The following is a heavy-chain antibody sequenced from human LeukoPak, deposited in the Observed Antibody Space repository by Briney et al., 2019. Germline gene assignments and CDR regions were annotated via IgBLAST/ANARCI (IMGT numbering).Heavy chain of an antibody. CDR2: VDPEDGET. CDR1: GYTLTDLS. CDR3: ATYPITYYYGSGSPYYFDY. D-gene: IGHD3-10*01. J-gene: IGHJ4*02. V-gene: IGHV1-24*01. Sequence: ASVNVSCKVSGYTLTDLSMHWVRHPPGKGLEWMGGVDPEDGETIYSQKFQDRVTMTEDTSTDTAYMELSSLRSEDTAVYYCATYPITYYYGSGSPYYFDYWGQGTLVTVSS.